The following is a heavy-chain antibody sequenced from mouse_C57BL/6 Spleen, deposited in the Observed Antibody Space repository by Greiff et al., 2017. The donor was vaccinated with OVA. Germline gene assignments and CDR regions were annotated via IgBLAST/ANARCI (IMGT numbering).Heavy chain of an antibody. CDR3: ARDYYYGSSYFDY. V-gene: IGHV1-80*01. D-gene: IGHD1-1*01. J-gene: IGHJ2*01. Sequence: VKLKQSGAELVKPGASVKISCKASGYAFSSYWMNWVKQRPGKGLEWIGQIYPGDGDTNYNGKFKGKATLTADKSSSTAYMQLSSLTSEDSAVYFCARDYYYGSSYFDYWGQGTTLTVSS. CDR1: GYAFSSYW. CDR2: IYPGDGDT.